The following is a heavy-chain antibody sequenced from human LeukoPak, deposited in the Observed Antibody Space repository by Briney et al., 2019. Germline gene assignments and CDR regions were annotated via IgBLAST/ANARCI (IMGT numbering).Heavy chain of an antibody. CDR3: ARDYSSSWWGSGFDY. D-gene: IGHD6-13*01. CDR2: ISAYNGNT. V-gene: IGHV1-18*01. CDR1: GYTFTSYG. J-gene: IGHJ4*02. Sequence: ASVKVSCKASGYTFTSYGISWVRQAPGQGLEWMGWISAYNGNTNYAQKLQGRVTMTTDTSTSTAYMELRSLRFDDTAVYYCARDYSSSWWGSGFDYWGQGTLVTVSS.